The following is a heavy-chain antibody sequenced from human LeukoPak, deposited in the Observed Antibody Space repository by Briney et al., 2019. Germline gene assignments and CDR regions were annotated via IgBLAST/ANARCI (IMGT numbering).Heavy chain of an antibody. CDR2: IKSKTDGGTT. J-gene: IGHJ5*01. D-gene: IGHD1-26*01. CDR3: TTDRGRTELPLFAS. V-gene: IGHV3-15*01. CDR1: GFTFSSAW. Sequence: AGSLRLSCAASGFTFSSAWMGWVRQAPGKGLEWVGRIKSKTDGGTTDYAAAVKVRFTISRDDSKTTLYLQMSSLKIEDTAVYYCTTDRGRTELPLFASWGQGTLVTVPS.